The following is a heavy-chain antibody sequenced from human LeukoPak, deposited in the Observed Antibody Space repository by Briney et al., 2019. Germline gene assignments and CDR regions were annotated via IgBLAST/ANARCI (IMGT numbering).Heavy chain of an antibody. Sequence: SETLSLTCAVYGGSFSGYYWRWIRQPPGKGLEWIGEIEHGGSTVYNPSLESRVSMSVDTSKNQFSLRLTSVAAADTAVYYCARVEMATIPNYFYYYMDVWGKGTTVTVSS. CDR2: IEHGGST. D-gene: IGHD5-24*01. CDR1: GGSFSGYY. V-gene: IGHV4-34*01. J-gene: IGHJ6*03. CDR3: ARVEMATIPNYFYYYMDV.